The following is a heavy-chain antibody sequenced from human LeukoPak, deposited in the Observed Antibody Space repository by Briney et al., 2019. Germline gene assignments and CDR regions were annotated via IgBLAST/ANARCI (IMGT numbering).Heavy chain of an antibody. CDR3: ARGPDSSGYYTYYYYGMDV. Sequence: SVKVSCKASGGTFSSCAISWVRQAPGQGLEWMGGIIPIFGTANYAQKFQGRVTITADESTSTAYMELSSLRSEDTAVYYCARGPDSSGYYTYYYYGMDVWGQGTTVTVSS. D-gene: IGHD3-22*01. J-gene: IGHJ6*02. CDR2: IIPIFGTA. V-gene: IGHV1-69*01. CDR1: GGTFSSCA.